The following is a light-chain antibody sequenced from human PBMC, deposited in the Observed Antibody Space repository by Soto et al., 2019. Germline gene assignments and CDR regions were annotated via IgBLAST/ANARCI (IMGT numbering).Light chain of an antibody. CDR3: SSYAHSSSFASV. Sequence: QSVLTQPASMSGSPGQSITISCTGTSSDVGSYNLVSWYQQFPDKAPKLIIYDGSERPSGVSDRFSGSKSGNTASLTISGLRAEDEAEYHCSSYAHSSSFASVFGTGTKVTVL. CDR1: SSDVGSYNL. J-gene: IGLJ1*01. CDR2: DGS. V-gene: IGLV2-23*03.